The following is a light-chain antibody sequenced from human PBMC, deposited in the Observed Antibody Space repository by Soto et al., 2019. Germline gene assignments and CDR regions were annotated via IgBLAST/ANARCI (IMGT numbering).Light chain of an antibody. CDR1: QSVSSY. Sequence: EIVLTQSPATLSLSPGERATLSCRASQSVSSYLAWYQQKPGQAPRLLIYDASNRATGIPARFSGSGSGTDFTLTISSLEPEDFAVYYCQQRSKWQGPLTFGGGTKV. V-gene: IGKV3-11*01. CDR2: DAS. J-gene: IGKJ4*01. CDR3: QQRSKWQGPLT.